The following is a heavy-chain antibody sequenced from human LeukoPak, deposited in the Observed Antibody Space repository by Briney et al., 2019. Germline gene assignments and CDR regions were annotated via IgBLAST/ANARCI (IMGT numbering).Heavy chain of an antibody. CDR3: TTGLYDYDSGSYSFP. CDR2: IKSKTDGGTT. J-gene: IGHJ5*02. Sequence: PGGSLRLSCAASGFTVSSNYMSWVRQAPGKGLEWVGRIKSKTDGGTTEYAAPVEGRFTISRDDSKNTLYLQMNSLKTEDTAVYYCTTGLYDYDSGSYSFPWGQGTQVTVSS. CDR1: GFTVSSNY. V-gene: IGHV3-15*01. D-gene: IGHD3-10*01.